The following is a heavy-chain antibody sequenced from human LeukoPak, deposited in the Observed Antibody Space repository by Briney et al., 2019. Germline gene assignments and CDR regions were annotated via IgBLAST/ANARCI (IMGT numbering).Heavy chain of an antibody. Sequence: SETLSLTCTVSGVSISSYYCSWIRQPPGKGLEWIGYIYYSGSTNYNPSLKSRVTISVDTSKNQFSLKLSSVTAADTAVYYCARGGYSYGGHNRFDPWGQGTLVTVSS. J-gene: IGHJ5*02. V-gene: IGHV4-59*01. CDR3: ARGGYSYGGHNRFDP. D-gene: IGHD5-18*01. CDR2: IYYSGST. CDR1: GVSISSYY.